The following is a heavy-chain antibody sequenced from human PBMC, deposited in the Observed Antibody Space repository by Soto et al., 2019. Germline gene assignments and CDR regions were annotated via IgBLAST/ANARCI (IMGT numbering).Heavy chain of an antibody. CDR3: AASPSLWQPYYSAAMAL. CDR2: IVVGSDNT. Sequence: QMQLVQSGPEVKKPGTSVKVSCKTSGFTFTSSAIQWVRQARGQRLEWIGWIVVGSDNTNYAQKCQDRVPITRDLSTNPIYPDLSRLRSEDTAVYYCAASPSLWQPYYSAAMALWRQGTTVTVAS. D-gene: IGHD6-13*01. V-gene: IGHV1-58*02. J-gene: IGHJ6*02. CDR1: GFTFTSSA.